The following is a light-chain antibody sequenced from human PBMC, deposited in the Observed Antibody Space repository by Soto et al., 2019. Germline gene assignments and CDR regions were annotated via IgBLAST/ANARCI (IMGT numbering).Light chain of an antibody. V-gene: IGKV1-39*01. Sequence: DIQMTQSPSSLSASIGDRITITCRASQSISSHLYWFQQKPGQAPKLLIYAASSLQSGVPARFSGSGSGTDFPLTISSLRPEDFATYYCQQSYSNSITFGQGTRLEIK. CDR3: QQSYSNSIT. CDR1: QSISSH. CDR2: AAS. J-gene: IGKJ5*01.